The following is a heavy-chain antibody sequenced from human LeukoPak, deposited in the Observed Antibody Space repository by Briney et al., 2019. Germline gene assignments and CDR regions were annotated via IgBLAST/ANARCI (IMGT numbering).Heavy chain of an antibody. CDR3: ASEPQHSGSYPFDY. J-gene: IGHJ4*02. CDR2: INPSGGST. CDR1: VYTFTNYY. V-gene: IGHV1-46*01. D-gene: IGHD1-26*01. Sequence: ASVTVSFMSSVYTFTNYYLHWVRQAPGQGLAWMGIINPSGGSTSYAQKFQGRVTMTRDTSTSTVYIELSSLRSEDTAVYYCASEPQHSGSYPFDYWGQGTLVTVSS.